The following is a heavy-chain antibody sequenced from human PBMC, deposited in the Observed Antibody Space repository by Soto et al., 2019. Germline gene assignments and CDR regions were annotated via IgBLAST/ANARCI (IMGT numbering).Heavy chain of an antibody. V-gene: IGHV4-59*12. J-gene: IGHJ4*02. CDR3: ARVRERLQYFDWFYHFDS. CDR2: IYYTGRT. Sequence: SETLSLTCTVSGGSIGGYYWSWIRQAPGKGLEWLGYIYYTGRTKYNPSLKTRVTMSAGTTKNQVSLRLTSVTAADTAVYYCARVRERLQYFDWFYHFDSWGQGTLVTVSS. D-gene: IGHD3-9*01. CDR1: GGSIGGYY.